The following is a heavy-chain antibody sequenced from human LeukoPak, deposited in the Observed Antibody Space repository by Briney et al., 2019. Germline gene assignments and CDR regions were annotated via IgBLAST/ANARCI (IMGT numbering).Heavy chain of an antibody. CDR1: GSNLGMSW. D-gene: IGHD3-9*01. Sequence: GRSHRPSCTPSGSNLGMSWMTSARHVPGKGRGWVANIKEDGSEIYYVDSEQGRFTISRDNANNSLYLQLNSLRAEDSALYYCARDLRYFDWFLSDYLDYWGQGTLVTVSS. J-gene: IGHJ4*02. CDR2: IKEDGSEI. CDR3: ARDLRYFDWFLSDYLDY. V-gene: IGHV3-7*01.